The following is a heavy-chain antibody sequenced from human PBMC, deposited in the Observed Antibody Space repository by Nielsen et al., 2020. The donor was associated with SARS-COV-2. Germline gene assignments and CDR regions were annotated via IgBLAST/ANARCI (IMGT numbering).Heavy chain of an antibody. CDR3: ARPRYYYGSGSYYYYGMDV. D-gene: IGHD3-10*01. CDR2: INTNTRNP. J-gene: IGHJ6*02. CDR1: GYTFTSYA. Sequence: ASVKVSCKASGYTFTSYAMNWVRQAPGQGLEWMGWINTNTRNPTYAQGFTGRFVFSLDTSVSTAYLQISSLKAEDTAVYYCARPRYYYGSGSYYYYGMDVWGQGTTVTVSS. V-gene: IGHV7-4-1*02.